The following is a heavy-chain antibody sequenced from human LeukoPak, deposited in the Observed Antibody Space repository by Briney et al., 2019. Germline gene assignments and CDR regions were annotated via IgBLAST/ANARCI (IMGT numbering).Heavy chain of an antibody. CDR2: IYSDSTT. D-gene: IGHD3-10*01. CDR1: GFTVSTDY. J-gene: IGHJ6*02. V-gene: IGHV3-53*04. Sequence: GGSLRLSCAASGFTVSTDYMAWARQAPGKGLEWVSIIYSDSTTYYADSVKGRFTISNHISKNTHYLQMNNLRPDDTAVYYCARDRFNGMDVWGQGTTVTVSS. CDR3: ARDRFNGMDV.